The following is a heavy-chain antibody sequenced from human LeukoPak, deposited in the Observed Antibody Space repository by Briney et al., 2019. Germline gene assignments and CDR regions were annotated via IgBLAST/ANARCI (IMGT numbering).Heavy chain of an antibody. D-gene: IGHD3-22*01. J-gene: IGHJ4*02. V-gene: IGHV1-69*05. CDR1: GGTFSSYA. CDR3: AREKLYYYDSSGYYYVGTFDH. CDR2: IIPIFGTA. Sequence: ASVKVSCKASGGTFSSYAISWVRQAPGQGLEWMGGIIPIFGTANYAQKFQGRVTITTDESTSTAYMELSSLRSEDTAVYYCAREKLYYYDSSGYYYVGTFDHWGQGTLVTVSS.